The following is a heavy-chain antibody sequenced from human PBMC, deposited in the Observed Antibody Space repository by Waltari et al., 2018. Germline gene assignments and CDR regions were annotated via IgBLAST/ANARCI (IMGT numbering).Heavy chain of an antibody. CDR2: IYYSGRT. CDR3: AEGGATPRGPDWFDP. CDR1: GGSISSSSYY. V-gene: IGHV4-39*01. D-gene: IGHD5-12*01. Sequence: QLQLQESGPGLVKPSETLSLTCTVSGGSISSSSYYWGWIRQPPGKGLEWIGSIYYSGRTYYNPSLKSRVTISVDTSKNQCSLKLSSVTAADTAVYYCAEGGATPRGPDWFDPWGQGTLVTVSS. J-gene: IGHJ5*02.